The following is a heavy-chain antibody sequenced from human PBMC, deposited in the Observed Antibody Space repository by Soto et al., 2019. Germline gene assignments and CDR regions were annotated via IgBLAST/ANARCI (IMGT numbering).Heavy chain of an antibody. CDR1: GGSIGSSNW. V-gene: IGHV4-4*02. D-gene: IGHD1-26*01. CDR3: ARVRSYYRWDY. Sequence: PSQSLSLTCALPGGSIGSSNWWSWVRQPPGKGPEWIWEIYHSGSTNYNPSLKSRVTISVDKSKNQFSLKRSSVTAADTAVYDGARVRSYYRWDYWGQGTLVAASS. CDR2: IYHSGST. J-gene: IGHJ4*02.